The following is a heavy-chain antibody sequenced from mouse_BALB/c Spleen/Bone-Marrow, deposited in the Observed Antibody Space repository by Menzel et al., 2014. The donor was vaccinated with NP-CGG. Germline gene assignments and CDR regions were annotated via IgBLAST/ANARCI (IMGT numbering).Heavy chain of an antibody. CDR2: INPSSGYT. CDR3: ARRYYGSTFDY. J-gene: IGHJ2*01. Sequence: QVHVKQSEAELARPGASVKMSCKASGYTFTSYTMHWVKQRPGQGLEWIGYINPSSGYTNYNQKFKDKATLTADKSSSTAYMQLSSLTSEDSAVYYCARRYYGSTFDYWGQGTTLTVSS. V-gene: IGHV1-4*01. D-gene: IGHD1-1*01. CDR1: GYTFTSYT.